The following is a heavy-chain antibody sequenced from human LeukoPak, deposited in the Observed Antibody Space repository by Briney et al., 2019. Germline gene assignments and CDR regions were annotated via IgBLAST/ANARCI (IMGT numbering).Heavy chain of an antibody. D-gene: IGHD2-15*01. J-gene: IGHJ4*02. CDR3: ARVVAGYCSGGSCYGDY. Sequence: PNSGGTNYAQKFQGRVTMTRDTSISTAYMELSRLRSDDTAVYYCARVVAGYCSGGSCYGDYWGQGTLVTVSS. CDR2: PNSGGT. V-gene: IGHV1-2*02.